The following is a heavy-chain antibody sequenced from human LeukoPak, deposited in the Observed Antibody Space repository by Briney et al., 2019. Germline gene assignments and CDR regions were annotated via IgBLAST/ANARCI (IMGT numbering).Heavy chain of an antibody. CDR3: ASCPRYSSSPSFDY. D-gene: IGHD6-6*01. Sequence: ASVKVSCKASGYTFTGYDMHWVRQAPGQGLEWMGWINPNTGATNYAQKFQARVTITRDTTTSTAYMELSRLTSDDTAVYYCASCPRYSSSPSFDYWGQGTLVTVSS. V-gene: IGHV1-2*02. CDR1: GYTFTGYD. J-gene: IGHJ4*02. CDR2: INPNTGAT.